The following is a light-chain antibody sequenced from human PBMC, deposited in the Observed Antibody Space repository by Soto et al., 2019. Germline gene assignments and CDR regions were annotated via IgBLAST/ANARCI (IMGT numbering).Light chain of an antibody. J-gene: IGLJ1*01. V-gene: IGLV2-8*01. Sequence: SVLTQPPSASGSPGQSVTISCTGTSGDVGGYNSVSWYQQHPGKAPKLMIYAVNKRPSGVPDRFSGSKSDNTASLTVSGLQAEDEADYYCSSYAGSTYVFGTGTKVTVL. CDR2: AVN. CDR1: SGDVGGYNS. CDR3: SSYAGSTYV.